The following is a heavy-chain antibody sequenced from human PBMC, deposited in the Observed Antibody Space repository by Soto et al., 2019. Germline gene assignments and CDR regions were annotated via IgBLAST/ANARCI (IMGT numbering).Heavy chain of an antibody. D-gene: IGHD4-17*01. CDR2: ISGSGDST. CDR3: AKRTVGWYFDL. V-gene: IGHV3-23*01. J-gene: IGHJ2*01. Sequence: EVQLLESGGGLVQPGGSLRLSCAASGFTFSSYAMSWVRQAPGKGLEWVSAISGSGDSTYYADSVKGRFTISRESFKNAPYLQILSLRAEDTAVSYCAKRTVGWYFDLWGRGTLVTVSS. CDR1: GFTFSSYA.